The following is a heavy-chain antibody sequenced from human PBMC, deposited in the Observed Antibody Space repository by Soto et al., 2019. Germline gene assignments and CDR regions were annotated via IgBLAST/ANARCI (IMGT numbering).Heavy chain of an antibody. D-gene: IGHD2-15*01. Sequence: GGSLRLSCAASGFTFSPFWMHWVRQAPGKGLVWLSHINSDGSTIVYADSVKGRFTISRDNAKNSLYLQMNSLRAEDTAVYYCARDPKYCSGGSCYTLFDYWGQGTLVTVLL. CDR3: ARDPKYCSGGSCYTLFDY. CDR1: GFTFSPFW. V-gene: IGHV3-74*01. CDR2: INSDGSTI. J-gene: IGHJ4*02.